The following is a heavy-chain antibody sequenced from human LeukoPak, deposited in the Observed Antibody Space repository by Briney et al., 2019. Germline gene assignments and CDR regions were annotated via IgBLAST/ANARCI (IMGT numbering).Heavy chain of an antibody. D-gene: IGHD1-26*01. CDR2: ISAYNGNT. J-gene: IGHJ4*02. V-gene: IGHV1-18*01. Sequence: GASVKVSCKASGYTFTSYGISWVRQAPGQGLEWMGWISAYNGNTNYAQKLQGRVTMTTDTSTSTVYMELSSLRSEDTAVYYCARLVLVGATGYFDYWGQGTLVTVSS. CDR1: GYTFTSYG. CDR3: ARLVLVGATGYFDY.